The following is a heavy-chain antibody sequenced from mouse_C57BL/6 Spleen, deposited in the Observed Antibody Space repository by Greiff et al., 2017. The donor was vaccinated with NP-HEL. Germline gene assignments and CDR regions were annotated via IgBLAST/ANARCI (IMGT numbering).Heavy chain of an antibody. D-gene: IGHD1-1*01. J-gene: IGHJ2*01. CDR3: ARHEDYYGSGSYFDY. V-gene: IGHV5-6*01. CDR2: ICSGGSYT. Sequence: EVKLMESGGDLVKPGGSLKLSCAASGFTFSSYGMSWVRQTPDKRLEWVATICSGGSYTYYPDSVKGRFTISRDNAKNTLYLQMSSLKSEDTAMYYCARHEDYYGSGSYFDYWGQGTTLTVSS. CDR1: GFTFSSYG.